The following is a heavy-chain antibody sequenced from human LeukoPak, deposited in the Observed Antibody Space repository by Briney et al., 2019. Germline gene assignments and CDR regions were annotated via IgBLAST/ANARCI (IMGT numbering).Heavy chain of an antibody. CDR3: ARFRMEGATTGPYNWFDP. J-gene: IGHJ5*02. Sequence: SETLSLTCTVSGGSISSSSYYWGWIRQPPGKGLEWIGSIYYSGSTYYNPSLKSRVTISVDTSKNQFSLKLSSVTAADTAVYYCARFRMEGATTGPYNWFDPWGQGTLVTVSS. CDR2: IYYSGST. CDR1: GGSISSSSYY. D-gene: IGHD1-26*01. V-gene: IGHV4-39*01.